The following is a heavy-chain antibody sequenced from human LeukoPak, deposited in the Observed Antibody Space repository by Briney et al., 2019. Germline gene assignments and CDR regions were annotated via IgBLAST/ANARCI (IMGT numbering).Heavy chain of an antibody. D-gene: IGHD6-6*01. CDR1: GYTFTSYG. CDR3: ASGSIAAPQAYNWFDP. V-gene: IGHV1-69*05. J-gene: IGHJ5*02. Sequence: ASVKVSCKASGYTFTSYGISWVRQAPGQGLEWMGGIIPIFGTANYAQKFQSRVTITTDESTSTAYMELSSLRSEDTAVYYCASGSIAAPQAYNWFDPWGQGTLVTVSS. CDR2: IIPIFGTA.